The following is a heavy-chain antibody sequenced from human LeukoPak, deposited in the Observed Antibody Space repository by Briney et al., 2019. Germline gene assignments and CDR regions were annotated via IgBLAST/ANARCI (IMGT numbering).Heavy chain of an antibody. CDR2: IYTSGST. CDR3: ARDRGATRWSYFDY. CDR1: GGSISSYY. J-gene: IGHJ4*02. Sequence: SETLSLTCTVSGGSISSYYWSWIRQPAGKGLEWIGRIYTSGSTNYNPSLKSRVTMSVDTSKNQSSLKLSSVTAADTAVYYCARDRGATRWSYFDYWGQGTLVTVSS. V-gene: IGHV4-4*07. D-gene: IGHD1-26*01.